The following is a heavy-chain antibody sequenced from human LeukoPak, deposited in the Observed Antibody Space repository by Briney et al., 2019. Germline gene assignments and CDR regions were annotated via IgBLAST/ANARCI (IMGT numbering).Heavy chain of an antibody. D-gene: IGHD3-22*01. Sequence: GASVKVSCKASGGTFISYAISWVRQAPGQGLEWMGGIIPIFGTANYAQKFQGRVTITADESTSTAYMELSSLRSEDTAVYYCAVGLYDSSGYYYPDYWGQGTLVTVSS. J-gene: IGHJ4*02. V-gene: IGHV1-69*13. CDR1: GGTFISYA. CDR3: AVGLYDSSGYYYPDY. CDR2: IIPIFGTA.